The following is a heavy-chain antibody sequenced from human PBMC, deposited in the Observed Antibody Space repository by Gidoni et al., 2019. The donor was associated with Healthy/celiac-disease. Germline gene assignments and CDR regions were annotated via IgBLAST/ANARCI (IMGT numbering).Heavy chain of an antibody. CDR1: GGSISSYY. CDR3: AREGRDGYNQGAFDI. CDR2: IYYSGST. V-gene: IGHV4-59*12. J-gene: IGHJ3*02. Sequence: QVQLQESGPGLVKPSETLSLTCTVSGGSISSYYWSWIRQPPGKGLEWIGYIYYSGSTNYNPSLKSRVTISVDTSKNQFSLKLSSVTAADTAVYYCAREGRDGYNQGAFDIWGQGTMVTVSS. D-gene: IGHD5-12*01.